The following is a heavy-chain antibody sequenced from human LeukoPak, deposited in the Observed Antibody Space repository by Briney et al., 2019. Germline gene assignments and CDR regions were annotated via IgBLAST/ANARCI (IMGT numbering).Heavy chain of an antibody. Sequence: SETLSLTCTVSGGSISSGDYYRSWIRQPPGKGLEWIGYIYYSGSTYYNPSLKSRVTISVDTSKNQFSLKLSSVTAADTAVYYCARAYSSRPFDYWGQGTLVTVSS. CDR3: ARAYSSRPFDY. CDR2: IYYSGST. CDR1: GGSISSGDYY. J-gene: IGHJ4*02. V-gene: IGHV4-30-4*01. D-gene: IGHD6-13*01.